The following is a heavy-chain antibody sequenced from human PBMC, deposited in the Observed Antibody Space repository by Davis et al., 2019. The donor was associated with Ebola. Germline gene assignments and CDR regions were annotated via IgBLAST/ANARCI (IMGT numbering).Heavy chain of an antibody. D-gene: IGHD5-12*01. CDR1: GYTFTNYY. V-gene: IGHV1-46*03. CDR3: TTPGGQDSGYDVFDI. CDR2: INPNEGRT. J-gene: IGHJ3*02. Sequence: SVKVSRMASGYTFTNYYMHWVRQAPGQGLEWMGMINPNEGRTSFAQKFQGRVTVTRDTSTTTVYMHLSSLRSEDTALYYCTTPGGQDSGYDVFDIWGQGTMVTVSS.